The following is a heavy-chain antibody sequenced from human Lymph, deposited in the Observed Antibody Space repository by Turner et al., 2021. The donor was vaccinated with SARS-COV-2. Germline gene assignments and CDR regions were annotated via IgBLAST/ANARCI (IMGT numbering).Heavy chain of an antibody. CDR3: ARAPFIIVLMMYASGYFDN. Sequence: QLQLQESGPGLVKPSETLSLTCTVSGGSISSSSYYWGWIRQPPGKGLEWIGSIYYSGSTYYNPSLKSRVTISVDTSKNQFSLKLSSVTAADTAVYYCARAPFIIVLMMYASGYFDNWGQGTLVTVPS. CDR2: IYYSGST. CDR1: GGSISSSSYY. D-gene: IGHD2-8*01. J-gene: IGHJ4*02. V-gene: IGHV4-39*01.